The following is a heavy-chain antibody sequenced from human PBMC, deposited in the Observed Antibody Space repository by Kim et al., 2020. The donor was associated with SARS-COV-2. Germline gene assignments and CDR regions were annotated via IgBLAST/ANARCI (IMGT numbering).Heavy chain of an antibody. V-gene: IGHV1-8*01. D-gene: IGHD3-3*01. Sequence: FQGRVTMTRNTSISTAYMELSSLRSEDTAVYYCARVGIGGFLEWLYYFDYWGQGTLVTVSS. CDR3: ARVGIGGFLEWLYYFDY. J-gene: IGHJ4*02.